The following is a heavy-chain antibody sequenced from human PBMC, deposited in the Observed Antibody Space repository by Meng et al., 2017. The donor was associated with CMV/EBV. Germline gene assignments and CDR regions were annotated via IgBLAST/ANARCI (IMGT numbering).Heavy chain of an antibody. CDR1: GFSLSNIGVR. Sequence: SGPTLVKPPQTLTLTCTFSGFSLSNIGVRVSWIRQPPGKALEWLAHIDWDDDQFYSTSLKTRLTISKDTSKNQVVLTMTNMDPVDTATYYCALTMVVTRGFFDYWGQGTLVTVSS. CDR2: IDWDDDQ. J-gene: IGHJ4*01. D-gene: IGHD4-23*01. V-gene: IGHV2-70D*14. CDR3: ALTMVVTRGFFDY.